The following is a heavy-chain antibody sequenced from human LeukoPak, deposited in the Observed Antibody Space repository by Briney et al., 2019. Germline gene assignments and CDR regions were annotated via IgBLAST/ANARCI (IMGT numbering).Heavy chain of an antibody. Sequence: SETLSLTCTVSGGSISSYYWSWIRQPPGKGLEWIGYIHYTGSTNYNPSLKRRVIISVDTSKKQFSLKLSSVTAADTAVYYCARSPTYDFWSGYYYIDPWGQGTLVTVSS. J-gene: IGHJ5*02. CDR3: ARSPTYDFWSGYYYIDP. V-gene: IGHV4-59*01. CDR1: GGSISSYY. CDR2: IHYTGST. D-gene: IGHD3-3*01.